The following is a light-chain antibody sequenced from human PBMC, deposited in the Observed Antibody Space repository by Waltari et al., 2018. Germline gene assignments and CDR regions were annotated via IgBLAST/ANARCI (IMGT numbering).Light chain of an antibody. Sequence: EIVLTQSPGTLSLSPGERGTLSCRASPSVSSSYLAWYQQKPGQAPRLLIYGASSRATGIPDRFSGGGSGTDFTLTISRLEPEDFAVYYCQRYGSSPWTFGQGTKVEIK. J-gene: IGKJ1*01. CDR3: QRYGSSPWT. V-gene: IGKV3-20*01. CDR1: PSVSSSY. CDR2: GAS.